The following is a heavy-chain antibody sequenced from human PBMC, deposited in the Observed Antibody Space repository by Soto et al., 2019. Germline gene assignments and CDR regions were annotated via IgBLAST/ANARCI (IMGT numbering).Heavy chain of an antibody. CDR2: INPNSGGT. Sequence: ASVKVSCKASGYTFTGYYMHWVRQAPGQGLEWMGWINPNSGGTNYAQKFQGRVTMTRDTSISTAYMELSRLRSDDTAVYYRAREGIVVAYNYGMDVWGQGTTVTVS. CDR1: GYTFTGYY. D-gene: IGHD2-2*01. J-gene: IGHJ6*02. CDR3: AREGIVVAYNYGMDV. V-gene: IGHV1-2*02.